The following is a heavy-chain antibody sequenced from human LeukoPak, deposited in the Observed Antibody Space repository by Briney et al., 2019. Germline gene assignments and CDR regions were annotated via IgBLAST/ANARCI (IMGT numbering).Heavy chain of an antibody. J-gene: IGHJ5*02. CDR3: ARDRGGSYPNWFDP. CDR2: ISSSGSYI. Sequence: GESLKISCAASGFTFSSYSMNWVRQAPGKGLEWVLSISSSGSYIYYADSVKGRFTISRDNAKNSLYLQMNSVRAEDTAVYYCARDRGGSYPNWFDPWGQGTLVTVSS. D-gene: IGHD1-26*01. CDR1: GFTFSSYS. V-gene: IGHV3-21*01.